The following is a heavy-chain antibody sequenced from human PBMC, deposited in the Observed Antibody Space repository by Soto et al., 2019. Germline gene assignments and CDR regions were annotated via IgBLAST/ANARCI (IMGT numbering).Heavy chain of an antibody. CDR3: APWFGAFDY. Sequence: QVQLVESGGGVVQPGRSLRLSCAASGFTFSRYGMHWVRQAPGKGLEWVAVISYDGSNKYYADSVKGRFTISRDNSKNTLYLQMNILRVEDTAVYYCAPWFGAFDYWGQGTLVTVS. D-gene: IGHD3-10*01. CDR1: GFTFSRYG. V-gene: IGHV3-30*03. J-gene: IGHJ4*02. CDR2: ISYDGSNK.